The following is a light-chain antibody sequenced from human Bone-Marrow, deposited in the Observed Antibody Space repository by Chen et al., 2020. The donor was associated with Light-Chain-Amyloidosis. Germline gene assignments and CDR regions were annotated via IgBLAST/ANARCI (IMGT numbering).Light chain of an antibody. J-gene: IGKJ4*01. CDR2: GSS. CDR1: QTISSNY. Sequence: EILLTQSPATLSLSPGERATLSCRASQTISSNYLTWYQQKFGQAPRLLIYGSSSRATGIPDRFTGSGSGTDFTLTINRLEPEDFAMYYCQQYGTSPLTFGGGTKVEIK. V-gene: IGKV3-20*01. CDR3: QQYGTSPLT.